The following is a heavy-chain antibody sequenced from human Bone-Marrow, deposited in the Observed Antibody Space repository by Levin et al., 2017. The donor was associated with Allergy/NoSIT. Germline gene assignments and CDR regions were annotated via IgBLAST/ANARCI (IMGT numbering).Heavy chain of an antibody. CDR1: GGSISSDSYY. V-gene: IGHV4-31*03. CDR3: ARGTLLRYCGGAISCEPIE. D-gene: IGHD2-21*01. Sequence: PSETLSLTCTVSGGSISSDSYYWSWIRQRPGRGLEWIGFISHSGYTYSNPSPKSRVPVSAATSKNQFSLKLASVTAADTATYYCARGTLLRYCGGAISCEPIEWGQGALVTVSS. CDR2: ISHSGYT. J-gene: IGHJ4*02.